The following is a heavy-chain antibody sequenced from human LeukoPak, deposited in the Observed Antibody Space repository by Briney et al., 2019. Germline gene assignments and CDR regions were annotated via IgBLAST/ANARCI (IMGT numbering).Heavy chain of an antibody. CDR3: ASGVMVYAIRAWFDP. Sequence: GSLRLSCAASGFTFSDYYMSWLRQPQGKGLEGIGEINNSGSNNYNQSHKRGVTITVETTKKEFSQKLSSVAAADTAVYYCASGVMVYAIRAWFDPWGQGTLVTVSS. CDR2: INNSGSN. J-gene: IGHJ5*02. CDR1: GFTFSDYY. D-gene: IGHD2-8*01. V-gene: IGHV4-34*01.